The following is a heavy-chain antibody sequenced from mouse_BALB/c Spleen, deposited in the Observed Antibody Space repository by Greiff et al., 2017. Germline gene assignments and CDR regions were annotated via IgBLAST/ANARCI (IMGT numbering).Heavy chain of an antibody. J-gene: IGHJ4*01. Sequence: EVQLQQSGAELVKPGASVKLSCTASGFNIKDTFMHWVKQRPEQGLEWIGRIDPANGNTKYDPKFQGKATITADTSSKTANLQLSSLTSEDTAVYYCARVGGNPYYYAMDYWGQGTSVTVSS. CDR1: GFNIKDTF. CDR3: ARVGGNPYYYAMDY. CDR2: IDPANGNT. V-gene: IGHV14-3*02. D-gene: IGHD1-1*02.